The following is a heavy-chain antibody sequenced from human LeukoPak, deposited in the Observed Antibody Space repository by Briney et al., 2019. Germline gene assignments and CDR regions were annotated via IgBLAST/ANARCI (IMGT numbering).Heavy chain of an antibody. D-gene: IGHD3-10*01. J-gene: IGHJ5*02. CDR1: GGSFSGYY. Sequence: SETLSLTCAVYGGSFSGYYWSWIRQPPGKGLEWIGEINHSGSTNYNPSLKSRVTMSVDTSKNQFSLKLSSLTAADTAVYYCARSGEYNTIRGNWFDPWGQGTLVTVSS. CDR3: ARSGEYNTIRGNWFDP. V-gene: IGHV4-34*01. CDR2: INHSGST.